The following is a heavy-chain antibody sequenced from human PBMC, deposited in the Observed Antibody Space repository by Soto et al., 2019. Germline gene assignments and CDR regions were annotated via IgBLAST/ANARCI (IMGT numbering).Heavy chain of an antibody. V-gene: IGHV4-61*01. Sequence: SETLSLTCTVSGGSVSSGSYYWSWIRQPPGKGLEWIGYIYYSGSTNYNPSLKSRVPISVDTSKNQFSLKLSSVTAADTAVYYCASEYGSGSYYNGYWGQGTLVTVSS. CDR3: ASEYGSGSYYNGY. D-gene: IGHD3-10*01. J-gene: IGHJ4*02. CDR1: GGSVSSGSYY. CDR2: IYYSGST.